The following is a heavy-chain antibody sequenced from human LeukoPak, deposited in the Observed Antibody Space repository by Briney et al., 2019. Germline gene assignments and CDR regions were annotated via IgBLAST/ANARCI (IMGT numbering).Heavy chain of an antibody. Sequence: SETLSLTCTVSGYSVSSDYYWGWIRQPPGKGPGWIGSIYHDGNTYFNPSLKSRVTISVDTSKNQFSLKLTSMTAADTAVYYCARATTVTTRWFDPWGQGTLVTVSS. V-gene: IGHV4-38-2*02. CDR1: GYSVSSDYY. J-gene: IGHJ5*02. D-gene: IGHD4-11*01. CDR3: ARATTVTTRWFDP. CDR2: IYHDGNT.